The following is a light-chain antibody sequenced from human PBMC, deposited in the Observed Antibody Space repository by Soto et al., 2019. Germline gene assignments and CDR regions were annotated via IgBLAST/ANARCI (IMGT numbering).Light chain of an antibody. V-gene: IGKV1-5*01. CDR3: QQYNSYSFT. Sequence: DIQMTQSPSTLSASVGDRVTITCRASQSISSWLAWFQQKLGKAPKLLIYDASSLESVVPSRFSGSGSGTEFTLTISGLQPDDFATYYCQQYNSYSFTFGGGTKVEIK. J-gene: IGKJ4*01. CDR2: DAS. CDR1: QSISSW.